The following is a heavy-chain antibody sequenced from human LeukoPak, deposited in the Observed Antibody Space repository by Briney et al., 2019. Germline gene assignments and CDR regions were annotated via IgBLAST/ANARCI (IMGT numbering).Heavy chain of an antibody. D-gene: IGHD4-17*01. CDR3: ARATRSWFDP. CDR2: IYYSGST. J-gene: IGHJ5*02. CDR1: GGSISSYY. V-gene: IGHV4-59*01. Sequence: PSETLSLTCTVSGGSISSYYWSRIRQPPGKGLEWIGYIYYSGSTNYNPSLKSRVTISVDTSKNQFSLKLSSVTAADTAVYYCARATRSWFDPWGQGTLVTVSS.